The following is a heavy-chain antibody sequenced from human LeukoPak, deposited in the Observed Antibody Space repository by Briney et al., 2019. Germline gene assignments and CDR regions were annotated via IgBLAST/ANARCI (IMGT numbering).Heavy chain of an antibody. CDR1: GDSINSGGYY. D-gene: IGHD3-22*01. CDR3: ARDHYDSRGDYVVEY. CDR2: IHSGGNA. Sequence: SETLTLTCSISGDSINSGGYYWNWIRQPPGKGLEWLGYIHSGGNAYFNPSVEGRSSISLDKSQNQFFLRLPSVTAADTAVYFCARDHYDSRGDYVVEYWGQGTLVTVSS. V-gene: IGHV4-31*03. J-gene: IGHJ4*02.